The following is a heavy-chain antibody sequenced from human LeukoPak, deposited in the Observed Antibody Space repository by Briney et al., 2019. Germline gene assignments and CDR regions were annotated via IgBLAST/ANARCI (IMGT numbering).Heavy chain of an antibody. CDR3: ARSRAARRFYMDV. Sequence: RGSLRLSCAASGFTFSSYAMHWVRQAPGKGLEWVAVISYDGSNKYYADSVKGRFTISRDNSKNTLYLQMNSLRAEDTAVYYCARSRAARRFYMDVWGKGTTVTVSS. CDR1: GFTFSSYA. V-gene: IGHV3-30*04. D-gene: IGHD6-6*01. CDR2: ISYDGSNK. J-gene: IGHJ6*03.